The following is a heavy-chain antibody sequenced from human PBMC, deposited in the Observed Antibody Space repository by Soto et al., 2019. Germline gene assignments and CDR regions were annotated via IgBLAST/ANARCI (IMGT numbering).Heavy chain of an antibody. CDR3: ARERTVAGFDY. CDR1: GSTFTSYD. J-gene: IGHJ4*02. Sequence: QVQLVQSGAEVKKPGASVKVSCKASGSTFTSYDINWVRQATGQGLEWMGWMNPNSGNTGYAQKFQGRVAMARNTCIITAYMELSSLRSEDTAVYYCARERTVAGFDYWGQGTLVTVSS. D-gene: IGHD6-19*01. V-gene: IGHV1-8*01. CDR2: MNPNSGNT.